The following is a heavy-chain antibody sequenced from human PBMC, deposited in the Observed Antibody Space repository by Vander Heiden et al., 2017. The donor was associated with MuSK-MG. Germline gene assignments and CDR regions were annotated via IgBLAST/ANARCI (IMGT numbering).Heavy chain of an antibody. Sequence: EVQLVQSGAEVKKPGATVKISCKVSGYTFTDYYMHWVQQAPGKGLGWMGLVDPEDGETIYAEKFQGRVTITADTSTDTAYMELSSLRSEDTAVYYCATLRGSGSYYITPFNHQTPFDYWGQGTLVTVSS. D-gene: IGHD3-10*01. CDR1: GYTFTDYY. J-gene: IGHJ4*02. CDR3: ATLRGSGSYYITPFNHQTPFDY. V-gene: IGHV1-69-2*01. CDR2: VDPEDGET.